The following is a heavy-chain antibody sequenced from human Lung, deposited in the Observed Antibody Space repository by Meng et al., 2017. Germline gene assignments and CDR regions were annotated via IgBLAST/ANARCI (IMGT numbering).Heavy chain of an antibody. CDR1: GGSISGSY. CDR2: INHGGST. Sequence: QVQLQQWGRGLLRPSENLSLTCAVYGGSISGSYWSWIRQSPAKGLEWIGKINHGGSTNYNPSLESRVTISVDTPKNQFSLRLTSMTVADTAVYYCARERHSTTIRGVIDFWGQGALVTVSS. V-gene: IGHV4-34*01. J-gene: IGHJ4*02. CDR3: ARERHSTTIRGVIDF. D-gene: IGHD3-10*01.